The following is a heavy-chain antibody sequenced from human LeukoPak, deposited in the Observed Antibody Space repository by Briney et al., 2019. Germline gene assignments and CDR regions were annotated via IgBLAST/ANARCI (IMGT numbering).Heavy chain of an antibody. Sequence: SETLSLTCAVYGGSFSGYYWSWIRQPPGKGLEWIGEINHSGSTNYNPSLKSRVTISVDTSKNQLSLKLSSVTAADTAVYYCARDLGYYYDSSGYFDYWGQGTLVTVSS. CDR3: ARDLGYYYDSSGYFDY. CDR2: INHSGST. J-gene: IGHJ4*02. CDR1: GGSFSGYY. D-gene: IGHD3-22*01. V-gene: IGHV4-34*01.